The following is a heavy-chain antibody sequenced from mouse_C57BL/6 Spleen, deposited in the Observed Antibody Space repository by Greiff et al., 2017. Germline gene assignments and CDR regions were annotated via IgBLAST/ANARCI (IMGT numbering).Heavy chain of an antibody. CDR3: TRGYYDGSGLDY. D-gene: IGHD1-1*01. V-gene: IGHV1-15*01. J-gene: IGHJ2*01. Sequence: VQLQQSGAELVRPGASVTLSCKASGYTFTDYEMHWVKQTPVHGLEWIGAIDPETGGTAYNQKFKGKAILTADKSSSTAYMELRSLTSEDSAVYYCTRGYYDGSGLDYWGQGTTLTVSS. CDR2: IDPETGGT. CDR1: GYTFTDYE.